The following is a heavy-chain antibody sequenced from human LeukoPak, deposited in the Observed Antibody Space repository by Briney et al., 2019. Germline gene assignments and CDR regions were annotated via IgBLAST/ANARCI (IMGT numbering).Heavy chain of an antibody. D-gene: IGHD6-13*01. V-gene: IGHV3-48*03. J-gene: IGHJ4*02. CDR3: AGGGGSSWLTRFDY. Sequence: GGSLRLSCAASGFTFSSYEMNWVRQAPGKGLEWVSYISSSGSTIYYADSVKGRFTISRDNAKNSLYLQMNSLRAEDTAVYYCAGGGGSSWLTRFDYWGQGTLVTASS. CDR1: GFTFSSYE. CDR2: ISSSGSTI.